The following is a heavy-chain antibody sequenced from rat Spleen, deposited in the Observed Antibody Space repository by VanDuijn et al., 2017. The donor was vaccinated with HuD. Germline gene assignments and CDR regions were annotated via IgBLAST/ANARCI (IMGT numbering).Heavy chain of an antibody. CDR2: ISTGGGST. D-gene: IGHD3-1*01. Sequence: EVQLVESGGGLVQPGRSLKFSCVASGFTFSDYYMAWVRQAPTKGLEWVAYISTGGGSTYYRDSVKGRFTISRDNAKSTLYLQMDSLRSEDTATYYCTTDRAGSSPFVYWGQGTLVTVSS. CDR1: GFTFSDYY. CDR3: TTDRAGSSPFVY. V-gene: IGHV5-27*01. J-gene: IGHJ3*01.